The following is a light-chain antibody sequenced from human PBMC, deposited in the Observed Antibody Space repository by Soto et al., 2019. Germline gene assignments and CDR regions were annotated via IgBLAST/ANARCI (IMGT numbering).Light chain of an antibody. CDR2: TND. V-gene: IGLV1-44*01. J-gene: IGLJ2*01. CDR1: SSNIGSNT. Sequence: QSVLTQPPSASGTPGQRVTISCSGSSSNIGSNTVNWYQQVPGTAPKLLLYTNDQRPSGVPDRFSGSRSATSASLAISGLQSEDEADYYCAAWDDSLNGHVIFGGGTKVTVL. CDR3: AAWDDSLNGHVI.